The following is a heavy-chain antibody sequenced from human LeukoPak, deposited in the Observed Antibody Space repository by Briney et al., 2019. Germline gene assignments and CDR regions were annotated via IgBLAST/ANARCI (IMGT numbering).Heavy chain of an antibody. CDR1: GFTFSSYA. CDR3: ANQYCSGGRCYYFNY. J-gene: IGHJ4*02. V-gene: IGHV3-23*01. Sequence: GGSLRLSCAASGFTFSSYAMSWVRQAPGKGLEWVSTISISGGNTYYVDSVKGRFTISRDNSKNTLYLQMTSLRAEGTAVYYCANQYCSGGRCYYFNYWGQGTLVTVSS. D-gene: IGHD2-15*01. CDR2: ISISGGNT.